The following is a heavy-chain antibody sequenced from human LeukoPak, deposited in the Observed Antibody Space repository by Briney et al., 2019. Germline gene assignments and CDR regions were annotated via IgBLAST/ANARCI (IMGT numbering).Heavy chain of an antibody. CDR3: ARVVVVADCYYYGMDV. CDR1: GGSISSGGYY. D-gene: IGHD2-15*01. J-gene: IGHJ6*04. Sequence: SETLSLTCTVSGGSISSGGYYWSWIRQHPGKGLEWIGYIYYSGSTYYNPSLKSRVTISVDTSKNQFSLKLSSVTAADTAVYYCARVVVVADCYYYGMDVWGKGTTVTVSS. CDR2: IYYSGST. V-gene: IGHV4-31*03.